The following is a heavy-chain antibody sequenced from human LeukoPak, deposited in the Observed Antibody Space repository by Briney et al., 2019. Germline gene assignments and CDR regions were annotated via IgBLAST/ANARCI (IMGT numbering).Heavy chain of an antibody. CDR3: ARGTVGIPGTDY. D-gene: IGHD4-23*01. V-gene: IGHV3-7*01. Sequence: GGSLRLSCGVSGFTFSRYWMHWFRQAPGKGLEWVASMNQDGRETYSVDSVRGRFAIFRDNTRNSLYLEMNNVRAADTGVYYCARGTVGIPGTDYWGQGTLVTVSS. J-gene: IGHJ4*02. CDR2: MNQDGRET. CDR1: GFTFSRYW.